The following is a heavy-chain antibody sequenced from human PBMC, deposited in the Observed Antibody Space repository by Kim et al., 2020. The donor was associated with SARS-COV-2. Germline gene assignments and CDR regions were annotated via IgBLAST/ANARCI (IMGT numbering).Heavy chain of an antibody. CDR3: ARARPPYGGYEFDY. D-gene: IGHD5-12*01. Sequence: PGGSLRLSCAASGFTFSSYSMNWVRQAPGKGLEWVSSISSSSSYIYYADSVKGRFTISRDNAKNSLYLQMNSLRAEDTAVYYCARARPPYGGYEFDYWGQGTLVTVSS. CDR1: GFTFSSYS. J-gene: IGHJ4*02. V-gene: IGHV3-21*01. CDR2: ISSSSSYI.